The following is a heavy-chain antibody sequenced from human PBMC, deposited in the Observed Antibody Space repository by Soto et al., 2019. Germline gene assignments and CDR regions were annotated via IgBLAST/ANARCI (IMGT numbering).Heavy chain of an antibody. V-gene: IGHV4-39*01. CDR1: GVSISSSHYF. CDR2: IHHSGST. D-gene: IGHD6-13*01. CDR3: AYSSTPFDY. J-gene: IGHJ4*02. Sequence: SETLSLTCTVSGVSISSSHYFWGWIRQPPGKGLEWIGSIHHSGSTYYNPSLKSRVTISVDTSKNQFSLKLSSVTAADTALYYCAYSSTPFDYWGQGTLVTVSS.